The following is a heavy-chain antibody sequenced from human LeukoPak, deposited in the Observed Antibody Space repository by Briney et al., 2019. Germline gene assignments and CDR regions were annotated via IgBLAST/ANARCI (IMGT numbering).Heavy chain of an antibody. CDR2: ISGSGGST. J-gene: IGHJ4*02. CDR3: AKDSGGFGELLPSNFDY. Sequence: GGSLRLSCAASGFTFSSYGMSWVRQAPGKGLEWVSAISGSGGSTYYADSVKGRFTISRDNSKNTLYLQMNSLRAEDTAVYYCAKDSGGFGELLPSNFDYWGQGTLVTVSS. CDR1: GFTFSSYG. V-gene: IGHV3-23*01. D-gene: IGHD3-10*01.